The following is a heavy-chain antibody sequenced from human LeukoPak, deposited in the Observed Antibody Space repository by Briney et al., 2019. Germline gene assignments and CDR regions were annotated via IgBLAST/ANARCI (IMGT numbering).Heavy chain of an antibody. D-gene: IGHD3-3*01. V-gene: IGHV3-30*04. CDR3: AGSRVVFEWEEGIDY. CDR2: ISYDGSNK. Sequence: PGRSLRLSCVASGLTLSSYAMHWVRQAPGKGLEWVAVISYDGSNKYYADSVKGRFTISRDNSKNTLYVQMNRLRVEDTAVYYCAGSRVVFEWEEGIDYWGQGTQVTVSS. CDR1: GLTLSSYA. J-gene: IGHJ4*02.